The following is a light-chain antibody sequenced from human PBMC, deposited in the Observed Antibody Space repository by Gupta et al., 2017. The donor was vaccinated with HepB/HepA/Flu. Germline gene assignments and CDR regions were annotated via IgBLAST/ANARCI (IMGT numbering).Light chain of an antibody. CDR2: AAS. Sequence: SQITQSPSSLPASVGDRITITCRASQGIRNDLGWYQQKPGKAPKLLIYAASTLQSGVPSRFSGSGSGTEFTLTISSLQPEDFATYYCLQDYNYPWTFGQGTKVEIK. V-gene: IGKV1-6*01. CDR1: QGIRND. J-gene: IGKJ1*01. CDR3: LQDYNYPWT.